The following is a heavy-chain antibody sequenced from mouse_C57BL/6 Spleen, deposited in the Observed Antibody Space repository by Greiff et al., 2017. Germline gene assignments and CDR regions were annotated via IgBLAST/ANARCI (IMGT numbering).Heavy chain of an antibody. CDR3: ARGGSLAWFAY. Sequence: QVQLQQSGPELVKPGASVKISCKASGYAFSSSWMNWVKQRPGKGLEWIGRIYPGDGDTNYNGKFKGKATLTADKSSGTAYMQLSSLTSEDSAVYFCARGGSLAWFAYWGQGTLVTVSA. J-gene: IGHJ3*01. V-gene: IGHV1-82*01. D-gene: IGHD1-1*02. CDR2: IYPGDGDT. CDR1: GYAFSSSW.